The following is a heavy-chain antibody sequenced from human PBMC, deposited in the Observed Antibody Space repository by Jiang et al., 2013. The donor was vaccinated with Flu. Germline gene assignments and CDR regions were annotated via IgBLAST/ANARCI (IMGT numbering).Heavy chain of an antibody. Sequence: KPTQTLTLTCTFSGFSLSASGVGVGWIRQPPGKALEWLALIYWDDDKRYSPSLKSRLTITKDTSKNQVVLTMTNMDPVDTATYYCGLDLAEYFQHWGQGTLVTVSS. CDR2: IYWDDDK. CDR3: GLDLAEYFQH. CDR1: GFSLSASGVG. V-gene: IGHV2-5*02. J-gene: IGHJ1*01.